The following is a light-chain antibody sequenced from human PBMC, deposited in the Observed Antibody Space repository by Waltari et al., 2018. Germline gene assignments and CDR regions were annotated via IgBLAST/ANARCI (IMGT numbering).Light chain of an antibody. V-gene: IGLV1-40*01. CDR1: TSNIRAGHD. Sequence: QSVPTQPPSVSGTPGQRVTIPCSGCTSNIRAGHDVHWHQHLPGTAPTLLIYGNNNRPSGVPDRFSGSKSGTSASLAITGLQADDEADYFCQSFDNMLSGGVVFGGGTKLAVL. CDR2: GNN. J-gene: IGLJ2*01. CDR3: QSFDNMLSGGVV.